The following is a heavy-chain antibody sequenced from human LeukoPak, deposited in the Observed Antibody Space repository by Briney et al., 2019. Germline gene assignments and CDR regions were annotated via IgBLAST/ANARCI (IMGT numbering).Heavy chain of an antibody. CDR1: GGSFSGYY. CDR2: INHSGST. V-gene: IGHV4-34*01. Sequence: PSETLSLTCAVYGGSFSGYYWSWIRQPPGKGLEWIGEINHSGSTNYNPSLKSRVTISVDTSKNQFSLKLSSVTAADTAVYYCARIPRSGSYRNYYYGMDVWGQGTTFTVSS. CDR3: ARIPRSGSYRNYYYGMDV. J-gene: IGHJ6*02. D-gene: IGHD3-10*01.